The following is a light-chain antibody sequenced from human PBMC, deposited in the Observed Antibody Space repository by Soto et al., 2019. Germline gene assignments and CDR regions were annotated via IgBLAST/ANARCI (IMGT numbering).Light chain of an antibody. V-gene: IGKV3-20*01. CDR1: QSVTSSS. CDR2: GAS. CDR3: QQYDSSQYT. Sequence: EIVLTQSPGTLSLSPGERATLSCRANQSVTSSSLAWYQQKPGRAPRLLIYGASNRATGIPDRFSDRGSGTVFTLTISRLGPEDFAVYFCQQYDSSQYTFGQGTKLEIK. J-gene: IGKJ2*01.